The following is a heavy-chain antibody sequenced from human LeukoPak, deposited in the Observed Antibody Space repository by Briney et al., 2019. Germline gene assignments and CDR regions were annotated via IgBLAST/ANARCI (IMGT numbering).Heavy chain of an antibody. J-gene: IGHJ4*02. CDR1: GDCVSSNRAS. CDR3: SRSDGASDFDY. Sequence: SQTLSLTCAISGDCVSSNRASWTWSRQSPSRGLEWLGRTYYRSKWYNDYAVSLKSRISINPDTSKNQFSLQLNSVTPEDTAVYCCSRSDGASDFDYWGQGTLVTVSS. D-gene: IGHD5-24*01. V-gene: IGHV6-1*01. CDR2: TYYRSKWYN.